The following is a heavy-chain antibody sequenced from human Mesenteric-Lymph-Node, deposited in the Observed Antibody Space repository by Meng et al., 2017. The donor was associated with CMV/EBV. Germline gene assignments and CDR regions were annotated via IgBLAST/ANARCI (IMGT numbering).Heavy chain of an antibody. CDR3: ARPPYSNLDAFDI. V-gene: IGHV4-39*07. CDR1: GGSISSSSYY. Sequence: SETLSLTCTVSGGSISSSSYYWGWIRQPPGKGLEWIGSIYYSGITYYNPSLKSRVTMSVDTSKNQFSLKLSSVTAADTALYYCARPPYSNLDAFDIWGQGTMVTVSS. J-gene: IGHJ3*02. D-gene: IGHD4-11*01. CDR2: IYYSGIT.